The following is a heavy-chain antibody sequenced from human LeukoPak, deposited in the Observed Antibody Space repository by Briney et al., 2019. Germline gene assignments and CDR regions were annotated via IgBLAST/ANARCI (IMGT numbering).Heavy chain of an antibody. J-gene: IGHJ4*02. D-gene: IGHD3-22*01. Sequence: PSETLSLTCTVSGGSISSYYWSWIRQPPGKGLEWIGYIYYSGSTNYNPSLKSRVTISVDTSKNQFSLKLTSVTAADSAIYYCARLSSGSGYYPSIYYFDSWGQGTLVTVSS. CDR3: ARLSSGSGYYPSIYYFDS. CDR2: IYYSGST. CDR1: GGSISSYY. V-gene: IGHV4-59*08.